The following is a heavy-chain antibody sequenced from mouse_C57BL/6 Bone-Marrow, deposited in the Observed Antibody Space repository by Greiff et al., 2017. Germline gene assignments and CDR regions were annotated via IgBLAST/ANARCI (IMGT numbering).Heavy chain of an antibody. CDR3: ARDGDYYGSSEGYFDV. Sequence: QVQLQQPGAELVKPGASVKVSCKASGYTFTSYWMHWVKQRPGQGLEWIGEIVPSDSYTNYNQKFKGKSTLTVDKSSSTAYMQLSSLTSEDSAVYYCARDGDYYGSSEGYFDVWGTGTTVTVSS. V-gene: IGHV1-69*01. D-gene: IGHD1-1*01. CDR2: IVPSDSYT. CDR1: GYTFTSYW. J-gene: IGHJ1*03.